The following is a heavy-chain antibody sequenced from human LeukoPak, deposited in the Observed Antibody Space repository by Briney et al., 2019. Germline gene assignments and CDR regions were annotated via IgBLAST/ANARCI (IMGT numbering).Heavy chain of an antibody. J-gene: IGHJ4*02. Sequence: PSETLSLTCGVSGYSITNGYYWAWIRQPPGKGLEWFAYIYHSGSAYYNPSLKSRVTISVGTSKNQFSLELSSVTAADTAVYYCARLYSSYYFDYWGQGTLVTVSS. V-gene: IGHV4-38-2*01. D-gene: IGHD6-6*01. CDR2: IYHSGSA. CDR1: GYSITNGYY. CDR3: ARLYSSYYFDY.